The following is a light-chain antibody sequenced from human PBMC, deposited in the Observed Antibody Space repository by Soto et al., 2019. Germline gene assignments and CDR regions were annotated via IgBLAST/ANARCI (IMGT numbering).Light chain of an antibody. CDR1: NIGRKT. Sequence: NIGRKTVNWYQQLPLTGPKLLIYNSDQRPSGGPDRFAASQSGTSASLAISLLQSEDEDDYYCSSWDDSLHGYV. J-gene: IGLJ1*01. CDR2: NSD. V-gene: IGLV1-44*01. CDR3: SSWDDSLHGYV.